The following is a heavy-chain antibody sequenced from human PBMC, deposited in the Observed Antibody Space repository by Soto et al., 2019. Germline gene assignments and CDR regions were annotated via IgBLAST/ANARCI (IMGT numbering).Heavy chain of an antibody. V-gene: IGHV3-74*01. Sequence: EVQLVESGGGLVQPGGSLRLSCAASGFTFSSYWMHWVRQAPGKGLVWVSRINSDGSSTSYADSVKGRFIISRDNAKNTLYLQMNSLRAEDTAVYYCAREGAYRYYFDYWGQGTLVTVSS. CDR3: AREGAYRYYFDY. D-gene: IGHD1-26*01. J-gene: IGHJ4*02. CDR2: INSDGSST. CDR1: GFTFSSYW.